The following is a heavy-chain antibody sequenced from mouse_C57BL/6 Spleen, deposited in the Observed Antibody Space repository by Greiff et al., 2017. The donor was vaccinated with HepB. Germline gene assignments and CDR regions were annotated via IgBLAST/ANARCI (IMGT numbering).Heavy chain of an antibody. V-gene: IGHV1-22*01. CDR2: INPNNGGT. CDR1: GYTFTDYN. D-gene: IGHD1-1*01. J-gene: IGHJ2*01. Sequence: EVQLQQSGPELVKPGASVKMSCKASGYTFTDYNMHWVKQSHGKSLEWIGYINPNNGGTSYNQKFKGKATLTVNKSSSTAYMELRSLTSEDSAVYYCATSLPYGSSPWGQGTTLTVSS. CDR3: ATSLPYGSSP.